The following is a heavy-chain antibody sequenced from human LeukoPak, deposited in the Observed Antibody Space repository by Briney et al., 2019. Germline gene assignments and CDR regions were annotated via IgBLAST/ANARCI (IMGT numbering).Heavy chain of an antibody. CDR3: VREGVERRTNFDY. V-gene: IGHV3-64D*06. CDR2: ISMNVQTT. D-gene: IGHD1-1*01. Sequence: PGGSLRLSCSASGFTFTSHVMHWVRQAPGKGLQYVSGISMNVQTTYYAGSVKGRFTFSRDSSKNTVYLQMNSLTAEDTAVYYCVREGVERRTNFDYWGQGTLVSVSS. J-gene: IGHJ4*02. CDR1: GFTFTSHV.